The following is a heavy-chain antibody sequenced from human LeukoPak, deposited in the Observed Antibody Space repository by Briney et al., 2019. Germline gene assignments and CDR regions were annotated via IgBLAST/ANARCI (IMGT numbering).Heavy chain of an antibody. V-gene: IGHV4-59*01. Sequence: SETLSLTCTVSGGSISSYYWGWIRQPPGKGLEWIGYIYYSGSTNYNPSLKSRVTISVDTSKNQFSLKLSSVTAADTAVYYCTRLFSGYDIGWYFDLWGRGTLVTVSS. J-gene: IGHJ2*01. CDR3: TRLFSGYDIGWYFDL. CDR1: GGSISSYY. CDR2: IYYSGST. D-gene: IGHD5-12*01.